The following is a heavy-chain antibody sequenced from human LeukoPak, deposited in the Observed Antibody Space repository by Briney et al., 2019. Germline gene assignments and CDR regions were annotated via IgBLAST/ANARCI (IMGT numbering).Heavy chain of an antibody. J-gene: IGHJ3*02. Sequence: QPGRSLRLSCAASGFTLSSYGMHWVRQAPGKGLEWVAVISYDGSNKYYADSVKGRFTISRDNSKNTLYLQMNSLRAEDTAVYYCVRITMVRGVIDAFDIWGQGTMVTVSS. CDR3: VRITMVRGVIDAFDI. D-gene: IGHD3-10*01. CDR2: ISYDGSNK. V-gene: IGHV3-30*03. CDR1: GFTLSSYG.